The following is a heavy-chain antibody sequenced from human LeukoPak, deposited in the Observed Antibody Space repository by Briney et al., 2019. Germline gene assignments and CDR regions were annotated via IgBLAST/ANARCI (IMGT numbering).Heavy chain of an antibody. D-gene: IGHD3-10*01. CDR3: ARXVGGGSGRYYYYYMDV. Sequence: SETLSLTCTVSGGSVSSGSYYWSWIRQSPGKGLEWIGYISYSGSTNYNPSLKSRVTISVDASKSQFSLKLSSVTAADTAVYYCARXVGGGSGRYYYYYMDVWGRGTTVTVSS. V-gene: IGHV4-61*01. J-gene: IGHJ6*03. CDR2: ISYSGST. CDR1: GGSVSSGSYY.